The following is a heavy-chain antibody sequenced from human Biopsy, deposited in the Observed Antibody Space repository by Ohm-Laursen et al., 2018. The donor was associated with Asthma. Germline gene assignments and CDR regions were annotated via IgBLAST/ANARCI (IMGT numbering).Heavy chain of an antibody. Sequence: SLRLSCAASGFTFSRHALHWVRQAPGKGLKWVAGIYYDGSRKYYTESVKGRFTISRDNSKNRLYLEMASLRAEDTAVYYCAREKVIESRGFQNWFDPWGQGTLVHVSS. D-gene: IGHD3-16*02. CDR1: GFTFSRHA. J-gene: IGHJ5*02. CDR2: IYYDGSRK. V-gene: IGHV3-33*01. CDR3: AREKVIESRGFQNWFDP.